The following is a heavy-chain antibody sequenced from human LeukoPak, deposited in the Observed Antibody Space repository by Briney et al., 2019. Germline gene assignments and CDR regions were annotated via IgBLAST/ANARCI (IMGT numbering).Heavy chain of an antibody. Sequence: PSETLSLTCTVSGGSISSSSYYWGWIRQPPGKGLEWIGSIYYSGSTYYNPSLKSRVTISVDTSKNQFSLKLSSVTAADTAVYYCARSYGPDDYWGQGTLVTVSS. D-gene: IGHD3-10*01. CDR1: GGSISSSSYY. V-gene: IGHV4-39*01. J-gene: IGHJ4*02. CDR3: ARSYGPDDY. CDR2: IYYSGST.